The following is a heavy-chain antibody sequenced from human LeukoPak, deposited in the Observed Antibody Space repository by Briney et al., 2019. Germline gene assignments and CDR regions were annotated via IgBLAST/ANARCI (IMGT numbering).Heavy chain of an antibody. CDR3: ARGKNWFDP. CDR2: IYHSGST. J-gene: IGHJ5*02. CDR1: GYSISSGYY. Sequence: SETLSLTCTVSGYSISSGYYWGWIRQPPGKGLEWIGSIYHSGSTYYNPSLKSRVTISVDTSKNQFSLKLSSVTAADTAVYYCARGKNWFDPWGQGTLVTVSS. V-gene: IGHV4-38-2*02.